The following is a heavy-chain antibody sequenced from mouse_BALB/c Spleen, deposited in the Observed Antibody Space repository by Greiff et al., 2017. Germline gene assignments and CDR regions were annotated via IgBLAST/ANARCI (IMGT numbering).Heavy chain of an antibody. CDR3: ASPPVYDGYYDYYAMDY. J-gene: IGHJ4*01. V-gene: IGHV14-3*02. D-gene: IGHD2-3*01. Sequence: EVQLQQSGAELVKPGASVKLSCTASGFNIKDTYMHWVKQRPEQGLEWIGRIDPANGNTKYDPKFQGKATITADTSSNTAYLQLSSLTSEDTAVYYCASPPVYDGYYDYYAMDYWGQGTSVTVSS. CDR1: GFNIKDTY. CDR2: IDPANGNT.